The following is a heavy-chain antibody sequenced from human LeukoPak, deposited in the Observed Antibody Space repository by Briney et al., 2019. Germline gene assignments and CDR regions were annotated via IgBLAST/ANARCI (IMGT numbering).Heavy chain of an antibody. CDR2: IIPIFGTA. V-gene: IGHV1-69*06. J-gene: IGHJ4*02. CDR3: ARGGDDYGDYYFDY. D-gene: IGHD4-17*01. CDR1: GYTFTSYA. Sequence: GASVKVSCKASGYTFTSYAMHWVRQAPGQGLEWMGGIIPIFGTANYAQKFQGSVTITADKSTSTAYMELSSLRSEDTAVYYCARGGDDYGDYYFDYWGQGTLVTVSS.